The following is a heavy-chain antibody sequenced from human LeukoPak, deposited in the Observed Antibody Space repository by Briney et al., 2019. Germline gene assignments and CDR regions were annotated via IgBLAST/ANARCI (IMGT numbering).Heavy chain of an antibody. Sequence: ASVKVSCKASGYTFTGYYMHWVRQAPGQGLEWMGWINPNSGGTNYAQKFQGRVTMTRDTSISTAYMELSRLRSDDTAVYYCARRYCTSTNCFAGLSFVDYWGQGTLVTVSS. V-gene: IGHV1-2*02. J-gene: IGHJ4*02. CDR3: ARRYCTSTNCFAGLSFVDY. D-gene: IGHD2-2*01. CDR2: INPNSGGT. CDR1: GYTFTGYY.